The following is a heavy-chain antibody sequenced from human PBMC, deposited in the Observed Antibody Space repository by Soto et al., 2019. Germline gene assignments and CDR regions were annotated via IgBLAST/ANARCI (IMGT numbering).Heavy chain of an antibody. J-gene: IGHJ6*02. D-gene: IGHD6-13*01. V-gene: IGHV3-30*18. CDR3: AKTAAAGLYYYYGMDV. CDR1: GFTFSIYG. Sequence: GGALRLSCAASGFTFSIYGMHWVRHAPGKGLEWVAVISYDGSNKYYADSVKGRFTISRDNSKNTLYLQMNSLRAEDTAVYYCAKTAAAGLYYYYGMDVWGQGTTVTVS. CDR2: ISYDGSNK.